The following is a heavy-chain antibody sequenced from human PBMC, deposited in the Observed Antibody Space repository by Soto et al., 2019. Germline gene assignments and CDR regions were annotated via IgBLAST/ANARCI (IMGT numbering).Heavy chain of an antibody. CDR2: INPNSGGT. D-gene: IGHD6-13*01. J-gene: IGHJ6*02. CDR3: ARASIAAAGLVGPARYYYGMDV. CDR1: GYTFTGYY. Sequence: ASVKVSCKASGYTFTGYYMHWVRQAPGQGLEWMGWINPNSGGTNYAQKFQGRVTMTRDTSISTAYMELSRLRSDDTAVYYCARASIAAAGLVGPARYYYGMDVWGQGTTVTVSS. V-gene: IGHV1-2*02.